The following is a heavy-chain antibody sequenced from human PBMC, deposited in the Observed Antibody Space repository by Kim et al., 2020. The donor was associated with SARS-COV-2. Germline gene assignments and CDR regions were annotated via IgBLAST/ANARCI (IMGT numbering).Heavy chain of an antibody. CDR2: IYYSGST. Sequence: SETLSLTCTVSGGSISSSSYYWGWIRQPPGKGLEWIGSIYYSGSTYYNPSLKSRVTISVDTSKNQFSLKLSSVTAADTAVYYCARHWAVGPQEENWFDPWGQGTLVTVSS. V-gene: IGHV4-39*01. CDR3: ARHWAVGPQEENWFDP. J-gene: IGHJ5*02. D-gene: IGHD1-26*01. CDR1: GGSISSSSYY.